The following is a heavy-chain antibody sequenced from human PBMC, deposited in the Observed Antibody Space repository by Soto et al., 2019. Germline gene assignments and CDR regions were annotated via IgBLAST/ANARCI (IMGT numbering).Heavy chain of an antibody. D-gene: IGHD4-17*01. CDR3: ARDVSDYHQVLGYYFDY. Sequence: GASVKVSCKASGYTFTGYYMRWVRQAPGQGLEWMGWINPNSGGTNYAQKFQGWVTMTRDTSISTAYMELSRLRSDDTAVYYCARDVSDYHQVLGYYFDYWGQGTLVTVSS. CDR1: GYTFTGYY. V-gene: IGHV1-2*04. J-gene: IGHJ4*02. CDR2: INPNSGGT.